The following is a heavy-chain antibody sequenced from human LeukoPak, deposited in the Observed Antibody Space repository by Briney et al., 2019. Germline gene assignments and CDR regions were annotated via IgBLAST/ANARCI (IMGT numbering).Heavy chain of an antibody. CDR1: GFTFSSYG. D-gene: IGHD6-13*01. CDR3: AKDDLRYSSSWSGAFDI. CDR2: IRYDGSNK. Sequence: PGGSLRLSCAASGFTFSSYGMHWVRQAPGKGLEWVAFIRYDGSNKYYADSVKGRFTISRENSKNTLYLQMNSLRAEDTAVYYCAKDDLRYSSSWSGAFDIWGQGTMVTVSS. V-gene: IGHV3-30*02. J-gene: IGHJ3*02.